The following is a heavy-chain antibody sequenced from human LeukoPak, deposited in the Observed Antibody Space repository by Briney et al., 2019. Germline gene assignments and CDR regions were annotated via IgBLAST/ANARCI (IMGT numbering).Heavy chain of an antibody. Sequence: ASAKVSCKVSGYTLTELSMHWVRQAPGKGLEWMGGFDPEDGETIYAQKFQGRVTMTEDTSTDTAYMELSSLRSEDTAVYYCATANRSFGELLYFGYWGQGTLVTVSS. CDR1: GYTLTELS. J-gene: IGHJ4*02. CDR2: FDPEDGET. D-gene: IGHD3-10*01. V-gene: IGHV1-24*01. CDR3: ATANRSFGELLYFGY.